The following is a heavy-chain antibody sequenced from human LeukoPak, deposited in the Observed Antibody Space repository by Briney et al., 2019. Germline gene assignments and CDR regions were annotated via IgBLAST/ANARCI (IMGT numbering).Heavy chain of an antibody. D-gene: IGHD2-15*01. Sequence: SETLSLTCTVSAYSISNGYYWGWIRQPPGKGLEWIGSIYHSGNTYYNPSLKSRVTISIDTSKNQFSLKLRFVTAADTAVYYCARVRCSGGSCPYYYYYYYMDVWGKGTTVTVSS. CDR1: AYSISNGYY. CDR2: IYHSGNT. V-gene: IGHV4-38-2*02. J-gene: IGHJ6*03. CDR3: ARVRCSGGSCPYYYYYYYMDV.